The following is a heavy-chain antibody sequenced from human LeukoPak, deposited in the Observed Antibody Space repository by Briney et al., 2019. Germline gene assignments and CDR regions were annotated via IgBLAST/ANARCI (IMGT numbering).Heavy chain of an antibody. D-gene: IGHD1-26*01. CDR2: MSGSGGST. CDR3: AREISGSPGY. V-gene: IGHV3-23*01. J-gene: IGHJ4*02. Sequence: GGSLRLSCAGSGFTFSSHAMSWVRQAPGKGLEWVSAMSGSGGSTYYADSVKGRFTISRDNSKNTLYLQMNSLRAEDTAVYYCAREISGSPGYWGQGTLVTVSS. CDR1: GFTFSSHA.